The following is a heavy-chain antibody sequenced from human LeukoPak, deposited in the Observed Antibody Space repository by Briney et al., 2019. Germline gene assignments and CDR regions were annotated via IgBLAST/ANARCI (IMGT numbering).Heavy chain of an antibody. V-gene: IGHV4-59*01. J-gene: IGHJ4*02. D-gene: IGHD3-22*01. Sequence: SETLSLTCTVSGGSISSYYWSWIRQPPGKGLEWIGYIYYSGSTNYNPSLKSRVTISVDTSKNQFSLKLSSVTAADAAVYYCAREEGASMIITYWGQGTLVTVSS. CDR1: GGSISSYY. CDR2: IYYSGST. CDR3: AREEGASMIITY.